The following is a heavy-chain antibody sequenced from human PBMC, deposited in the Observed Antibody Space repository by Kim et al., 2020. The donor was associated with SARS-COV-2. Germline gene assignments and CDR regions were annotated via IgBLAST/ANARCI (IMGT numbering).Heavy chain of an antibody. J-gene: IGHJ6*02. CDR3: ARQGKYYYGSGEAYGMDV. CDR1: GGSISSSSYY. CDR2: IYYSGST. Sequence: SETLSLTCTVSGGSISSSSYYWGWIRQPPGKGLEWIGSIYYSGSTYYNPSLKSRVTISVDTSKNQFSLKLSSVTAADTAVYYCARQGKYYYGSGEAYGMDVWGQGTTVTVSS. D-gene: IGHD3-10*01. V-gene: IGHV4-39*01.